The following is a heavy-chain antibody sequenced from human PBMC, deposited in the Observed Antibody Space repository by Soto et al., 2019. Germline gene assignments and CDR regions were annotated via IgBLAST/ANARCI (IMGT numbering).Heavy chain of an antibody. Sequence: SQTLSLTCAISGDRVSSNSASWNCIIHSPSRGLEWLGRTYFRSKWYNDYAVSVKSRITINPDTTKNQFSLQLDSVTPEDTAVYFCVRDQEYSYGMDVWGQGTTVTVSS. J-gene: IGHJ6*02. CDR3: VRDQEYSYGMDV. CDR1: GDRVSSNSAS. V-gene: IGHV6-1*01. CDR2: TYFRSKWYN.